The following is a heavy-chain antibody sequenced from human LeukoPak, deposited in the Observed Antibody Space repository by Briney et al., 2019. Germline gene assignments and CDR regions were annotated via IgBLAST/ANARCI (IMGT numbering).Heavy chain of an antibody. J-gene: IGHJ4*02. V-gene: IGHV4-59*08. CDR2: FYYSGST. CDR1: GGSITSYF. CDR3: ARLDGGSYRFDY. D-gene: IGHD1-26*01. Sequence: PSETLSLTCTVSGGSITSYFWSWLRQPPGKGLEYIGYFYYSGSTKYNPSLKSRVTISVDTSKNQFSLKLSSVTAADTAVYYCARLDGGSYRFDYWGQGTLVTVSS.